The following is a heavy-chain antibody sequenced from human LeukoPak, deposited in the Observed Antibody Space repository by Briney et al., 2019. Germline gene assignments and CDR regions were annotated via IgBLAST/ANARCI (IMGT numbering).Heavy chain of an antibody. D-gene: IGHD3-3*01. CDR1: GFTFSSYE. V-gene: IGHV3-23*01. J-gene: IGHJ4*02. Sequence: PGGSLRLSCAASGFTFSSYEMNWVRQAPGKGLEWVSFISDSGGSTYYADSVKGRFTISRDNSKNTLYLQMSSLRAEDTAIYYCAKDASARPSDYWGPGTLVTVSS. CDR2: ISDSGGST. CDR3: AKDASARPSDY.